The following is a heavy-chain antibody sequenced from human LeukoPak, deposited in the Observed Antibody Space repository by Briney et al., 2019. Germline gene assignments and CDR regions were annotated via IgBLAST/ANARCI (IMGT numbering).Heavy chain of an antibody. D-gene: IGHD3-3*01. J-gene: IGHJ4*02. CDR1: GFTFSSYA. V-gene: IGHV3-64*01. CDR2: ISSNGGST. CDR3: ARDGDYDFWSGPLDY. Sequence: TGGSLRLSCAASGFTFSSYAMHWVRQAPGRGLEYVSAISSNGGSTYYANSVKGRFTISRDNSKNTLYLQMGSLRAEDMAVYYCARDGDYDFWSGPLDYWGQGTLVTVSS.